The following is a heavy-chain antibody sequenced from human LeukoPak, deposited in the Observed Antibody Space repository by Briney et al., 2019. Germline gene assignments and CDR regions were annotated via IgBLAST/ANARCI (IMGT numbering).Heavy chain of an antibody. J-gene: IGHJ4*02. CDR1: GYTFTGYY. CDR2: INPNSGGT. D-gene: IGHD2-15*01. CDR3: AKRIGYCSGGSCYPGTAVDY. Sequence: GASVKVSCKASGYTFTGYYMHWVRQAPGQGLEWMGWINPNSGGTNYAQKFQGRVTMTRDTSISTAYMELSRLRSDDTAVYYCAKRIGYCSGGSCYPGTAVDYWGQGTLVTVSS. V-gene: IGHV1-2*02.